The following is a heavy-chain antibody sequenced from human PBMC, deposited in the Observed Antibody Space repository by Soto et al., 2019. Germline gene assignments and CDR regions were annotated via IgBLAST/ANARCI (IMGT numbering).Heavy chain of an antibody. CDR3: AKDPGASSDWHGGLY. V-gene: IGHV3-23*01. Sequence: EVQLLESGGGLVQPGGSLRLSCAASGFTFSSYAMSWVRQAPGKGLEWVSAISGSGGSTYYADSVKGRFTISRDNSNNTLYLQMNSLRAEDTAVYYCAKDPGASSDWHGGLYWGQGTLVTVSS. D-gene: IGHD6-19*01. CDR2: ISGSGGST. CDR1: GFTFSSYA. J-gene: IGHJ4*02.